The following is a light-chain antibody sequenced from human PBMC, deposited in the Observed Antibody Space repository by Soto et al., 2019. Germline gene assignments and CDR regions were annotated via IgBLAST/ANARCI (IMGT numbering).Light chain of an antibody. V-gene: IGKV3D-15*01. J-gene: IGKJ1*01. CDR2: GAS. CDR1: QGVFSN. CDR3: HQYHNWPRT. Sequence: EIVLTQSPATLSVSPGERATLSCRASQGVFSNLAWYQQKPGQAPRLLIYGASTRASAIPARFSGRGSGTDFTLTISRLQSEDFAVYFCHQYHNWPRTFGQGTKV.